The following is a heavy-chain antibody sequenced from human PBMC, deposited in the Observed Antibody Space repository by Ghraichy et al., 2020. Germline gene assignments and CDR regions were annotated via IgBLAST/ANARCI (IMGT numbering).Heavy chain of an antibody. V-gene: IGHV4-59*01. CDR3: ARELGNWFDP. CDR1: GGSISSNY. D-gene: IGHD3-16*01. Sequence: SQTLSLTCTVSGGSISSNYWSWIRQPPGKGLEWIGNFYYRGSTNCNPSLKSRVTMSVDTSKNQFSLKLRSVAAADTAVYYCARELGNWFDPWGQGTLVTVSS. CDR2: FYYRGST. J-gene: IGHJ5*02.